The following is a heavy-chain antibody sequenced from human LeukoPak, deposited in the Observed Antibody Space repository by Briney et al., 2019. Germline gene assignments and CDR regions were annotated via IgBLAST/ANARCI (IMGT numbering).Heavy chain of an antibody. CDR3: ASPRYCSGGSCYVDAFDI. D-gene: IGHD2-15*01. J-gene: IGHJ3*02. V-gene: IGHV1-69*05. CDR2: IIPIFGTA. Sequence: SVKVSCKASGGTFSSYAISWVRQAPGQGLEWMGRIIPIFGTANYAQKFQGRVTITTDESTSTDYMELSSLRSEDTAVYYCASPRYCSGGSCYVDAFDIWGQGTMVTVSS. CDR1: GGTFSSYA.